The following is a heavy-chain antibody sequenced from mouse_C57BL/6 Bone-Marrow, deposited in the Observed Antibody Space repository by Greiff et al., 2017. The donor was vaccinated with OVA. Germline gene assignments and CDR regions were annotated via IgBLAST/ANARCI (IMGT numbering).Heavy chain of an antibody. CDR2: ISDGGSYT. CDR3: AREWLLPDY. D-gene: IGHD2-3*01. V-gene: IGHV5-4*01. CDR1: GFTFSSYA. J-gene: IGHJ2*01. Sequence: EVNVVESGGGLVKPGGSLKLSCAASGFTFSSYAMSWVRQTPEKRLEWVATISDGGSYTYYPDNVKGRFTISRDNAKNNLYLQMSHLKSEDTAMYYCAREWLLPDYWGQGTTLTVSS.